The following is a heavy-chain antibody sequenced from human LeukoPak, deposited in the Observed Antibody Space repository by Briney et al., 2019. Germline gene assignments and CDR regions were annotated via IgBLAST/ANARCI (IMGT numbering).Heavy chain of an antibody. J-gene: IGHJ3*02. Sequence: GASVKVSCKASGYTFTGYYMHWVRQAPGQGLEWMGWINPNSGGTNYAQKFQGWVTMTRDTSISTAYMELSRLRSDDTAVYYCARFPHHMVRGVIEAFDIWGQGTMVTVSS. CDR3: ARFPHHMVRGVIEAFDI. V-gene: IGHV1-2*04. CDR2: INPNSGGT. CDR1: GYTFTGYY. D-gene: IGHD3-10*01.